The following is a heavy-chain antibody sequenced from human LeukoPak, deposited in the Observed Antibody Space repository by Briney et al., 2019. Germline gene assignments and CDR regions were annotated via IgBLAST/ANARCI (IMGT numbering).Heavy chain of an antibody. D-gene: IGHD3-10*01. CDR3: ARGPRFGELLWHWFDP. Sequence: MSSETLSLTCTVSGGSISSSSYYWGWIRQPPGKGLEWIGSIYYSGSTYYNPSLKSRVTISVDTSKNQFSLKLRSVTAADTAVYYCARGPRFGELLWHWFDPWGQGTLVTVSS. CDR1: GGSISSSSYY. V-gene: IGHV4-39*07. CDR2: IYYSGST. J-gene: IGHJ5*02.